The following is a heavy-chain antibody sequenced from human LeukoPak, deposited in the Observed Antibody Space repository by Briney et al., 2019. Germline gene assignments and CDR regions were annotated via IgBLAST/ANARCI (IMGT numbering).Heavy chain of an antibody. CDR3: ARGDWDSSSWYDRHYYFDY. J-gene: IGHJ4*02. CDR1: GFIFSTYS. CDR2: IDTSSNYI. Sequence: GGSLRLSCAASGFIFSTYSMNWVRQTPGKGLEWVSSIDTSSNYIYYADSMKGRFTISRDNAKNSLYLQMNSLRAEDTAVYYCARGDWDSSSWYDRHYYFDYWGQGTLVTVSS. V-gene: IGHV3-21*01. D-gene: IGHD6-13*01.